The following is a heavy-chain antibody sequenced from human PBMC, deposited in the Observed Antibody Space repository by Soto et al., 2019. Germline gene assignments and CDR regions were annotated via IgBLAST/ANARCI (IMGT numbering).Heavy chain of an antibody. CDR2: INSDGSST. CDR3: ARAGNGDYDDYGMDV. CDR1: GFTFSSYW. D-gene: IGHD4-17*01. V-gene: IGHV3-74*01. J-gene: IGHJ6*02. Sequence: PGGSLRLSCVASGFTFSSYWMHWVRQAPGKGLVWVSRINSDGSSTSYADSVKGRFTISRDNAKNTLYLQMNSLRAEDTAVYYCARAGNGDYDDYGMDVWGQGTTVTVSS.